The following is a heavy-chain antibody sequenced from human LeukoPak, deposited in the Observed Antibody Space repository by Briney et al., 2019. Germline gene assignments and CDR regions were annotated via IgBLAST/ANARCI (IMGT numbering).Heavy chain of an antibody. Sequence: SETLSLTCTVSGGSISSGSYYWSWIRQPAGKGLEWIGRIYTSGSTDYNPSLKSRVTISVDTSKNQFSLKLSSVTAADTAVYYCARGGTVTTPWGQGTLVTVSS. D-gene: IGHD4-17*01. V-gene: IGHV4-61*02. CDR2: IYTSGST. J-gene: IGHJ5*02. CDR3: ARGGTVTTP. CDR1: GGSISSGSYY.